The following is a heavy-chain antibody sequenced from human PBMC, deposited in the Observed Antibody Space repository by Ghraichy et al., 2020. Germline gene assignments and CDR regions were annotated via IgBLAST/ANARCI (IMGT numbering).Heavy chain of an antibody. CDR1: GDTFPKFG. J-gene: IGHJ6*02. D-gene: IGHD3-3*01. CDR2: IRPYSGET. CDR3: VRAFPDADFWSAVERASSFYVMDL. V-gene: IGHV1-18*01. Sequence: ASVKVSCRTSGDTFPKFGISWVRQARGQGLEWMGWIRPYSGETKYAQQLQGRVTMTADTSASTIYMEVRGLRSDDTATYYCVRAFPDADFWSAVERASSFYVMDLWGQGTPVTVS.